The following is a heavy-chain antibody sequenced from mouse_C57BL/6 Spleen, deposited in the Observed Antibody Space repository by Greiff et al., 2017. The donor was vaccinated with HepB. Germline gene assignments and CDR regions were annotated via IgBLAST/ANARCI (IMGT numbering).Heavy chain of an antibody. CDR3: ARSTYSNSLDY. J-gene: IGHJ4*01. V-gene: IGHV1-76*01. CDR1: GYTFTDYY. D-gene: IGHD2-5*01. CDR2: IYPGSGNT. Sequence: VQLQQSGAELVRPGASVKLSCKASGYTFTDYYINWVKQRPGQGLEWIARIYPGSGNTYYNEKFKGKATLTAEKSSSTAYMQLSSLTSEDSAVYFCARSTYSNSLDYWGQGTSVTVSS.